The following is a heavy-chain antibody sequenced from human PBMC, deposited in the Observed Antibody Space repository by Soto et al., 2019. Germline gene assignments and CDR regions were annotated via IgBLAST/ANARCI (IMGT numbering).Heavy chain of an antibody. V-gene: IGHV3-30-3*01. Sequence: LRLSCAASGFTFSSYAMHWVRQAPGKGLEWVAVISYDGSNKYYADSVKGRFTISRDNSKNTLYLQMNSLRAEDTAVYYCARDPDYDSSGTGAFDIWGQGTMVTVSS. CDR1: GFTFSSYA. CDR2: ISYDGSNK. CDR3: ARDPDYDSSGTGAFDI. D-gene: IGHD3-22*01. J-gene: IGHJ3*02.